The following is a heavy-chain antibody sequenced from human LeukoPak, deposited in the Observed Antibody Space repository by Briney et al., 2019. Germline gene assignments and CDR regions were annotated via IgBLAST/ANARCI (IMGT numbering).Heavy chain of an antibody. CDR1: GFTFSSYA. CDR2: ISYDGSNK. CDR3: ARPTYYYDSSGYWGIDY. D-gene: IGHD3-22*01. V-gene: IGHV3-30-3*01. Sequence: GGSLRLSCAASGFTFSSYAMHWVRQAPGKGLEWVAVISYDGSNKYYADSVKGRFTISRDNSKNTLYLQMNSLRAEDTAVYYCARPTYYYDSSGYWGIDYWGQGTLVTVSS. J-gene: IGHJ4*02.